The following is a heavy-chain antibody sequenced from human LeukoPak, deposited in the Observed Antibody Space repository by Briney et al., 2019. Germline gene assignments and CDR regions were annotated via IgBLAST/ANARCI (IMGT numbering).Heavy chain of an antibody. V-gene: IGHV3-23*01. J-gene: IGHJ5*02. CDR2: ISGSGGST. D-gene: IGHD6-19*01. CDR3: AGYSSGWYPNWFDP. CDR1: GFTFSSYG. Sequence: PGGSLRLSCAASGFTFSSYGMSWVRQAPGKGLEWVSAISGSGGSTYYADSVKGRFTISRDNSKNTLYLQMNSLRAEDTAVYYCAGYSSGWYPNWFDPWGQGTLVTVSS.